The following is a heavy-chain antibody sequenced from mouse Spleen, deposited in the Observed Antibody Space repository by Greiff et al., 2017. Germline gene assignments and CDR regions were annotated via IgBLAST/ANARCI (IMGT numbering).Heavy chain of an antibody. CDR3: ARDGYDGDFDY. CDR1: GYTFTSYW. J-gene: IGHJ2*01. D-gene: IGHD2-2*01. V-gene: IGHV1-64*01. Sequence: QVQLKQPGAELVKPGASVKLSCKASGYTFTSYWMHWVKQRPGQGLEWIGMIHPNSGSTNYNEKFKSKATLTVDKSSSTAYMQLSSLTSEDSAVYYCARDGYDGDFDYWGQGTTLTVSS. CDR2: IHPNSGST.